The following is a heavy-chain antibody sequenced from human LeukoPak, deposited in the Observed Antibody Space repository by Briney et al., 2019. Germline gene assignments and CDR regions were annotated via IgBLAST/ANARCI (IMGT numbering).Heavy chain of an antibody. D-gene: IGHD2-2*01. CDR1: GYTFTGYY. J-gene: IGHJ4*02. CDR3: ARDPPRYQLLSSPLPFDY. Sequence: GASVKVSCKASGYTFTGYYMHWVRQAPGQGLEWMGWINPNSGGTNYAQKFQGRVTMTRDTSISTAYMELSRLRSDDTAVYYCARDPPRYQLLSSPLPFDYWGQGTLVTVPS. CDR2: INPNSGGT. V-gene: IGHV1-2*02.